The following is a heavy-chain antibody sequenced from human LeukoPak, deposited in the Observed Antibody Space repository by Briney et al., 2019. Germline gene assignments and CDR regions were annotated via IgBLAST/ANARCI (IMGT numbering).Heavy chain of an antibody. J-gene: IGHJ4*02. Sequence: QAGGSLRLSCAASGFTFSSYWMNWVRQAPGKGLVWVSRIASDGSSTTYADSVKDRFSISRDNAKNTLYLQMNSLRVEDTAVYYCARGRPHGNDYWGQGTLVTVSS. D-gene: IGHD4-23*01. CDR3: ARGRPHGNDY. CDR1: GFTFSSYW. V-gene: IGHV3-74*01. CDR2: IASDGSST.